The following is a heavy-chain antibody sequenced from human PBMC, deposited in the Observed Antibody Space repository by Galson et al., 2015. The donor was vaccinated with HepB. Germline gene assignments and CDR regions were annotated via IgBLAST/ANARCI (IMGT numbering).Heavy chain of an antibody. J-gene: IGHJ6*02. CDR3: ARVPVTIYDYGRDV. V-gene: IGHV6-1*01. CDR2: TYYRARWYS. CDR1: GCRVSNNNAA. D-gene: IGHD1-1*01. Sequence: CAILGCRVSNNNAAWYSIRQSRPTGVEWLGRTYYRARWYSDYTASLTSRMSINADTSKNQFSLQLNTVTPEATAVYSCARVPVTIYDYGRDVWGQGTTVTVSS.